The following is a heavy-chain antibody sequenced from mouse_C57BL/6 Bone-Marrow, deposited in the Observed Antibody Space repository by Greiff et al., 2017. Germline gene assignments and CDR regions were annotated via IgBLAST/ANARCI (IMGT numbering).Heavy chain of an antibody. D-gene: IGHD2-4*01. CDR3: ATLYDYGGDYYAMDY. V-gene: IGHV1-54*01. J-gene: IGHJ4*01. Sequence: QVQLKESGAELVRPGTSVKVSCKASGYAFTNYLIEWVKQRPGQGLEWIGVINPGSGGTNSNEKFKGKATLTADKSSSTAYMQLSSLTSEDSAVYFCATLYDYGGDYYAMDYWGQGTSVTVSS. CDR2: INPGSGGT. CDR1: GYAFTNYL.